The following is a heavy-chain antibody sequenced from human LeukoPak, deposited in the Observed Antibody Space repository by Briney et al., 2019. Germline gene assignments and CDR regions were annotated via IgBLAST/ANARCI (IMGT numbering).Heavy chain of an antibody. CDR3: ARDGPTVTTGSFDY. CDR1: GFTFTTYS. D-gene: IGHD4-17*01. J-gene: IGHJ4*02. V-gene: IGHV3-21*01. Sequence: GGSLRLSCEASGFTFTTYSMNWVRQAPGKGLEWVSSISSSSSYIYYADSVKGRFTISRDNAKNSLYLQMNSLRAEDTAVYYCARDGPTVTTGSFDYWGQGTLVTVSS. CDR2: ISSSSSYI.